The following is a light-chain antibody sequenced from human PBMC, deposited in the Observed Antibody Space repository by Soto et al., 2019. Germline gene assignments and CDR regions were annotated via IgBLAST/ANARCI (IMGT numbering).Light chain of an antibody. CDR1: QSISSW. CDR2: DAS. Sequence: DIQMTQSPSTLSASVVYRVTSTCRASQSISSWFAWYQQKPGKAPKLLIYDASSLQSGVPSRFSGNGSGTEFTLTISSLQPEDFATYYCQQSYSTPITFGQGTRLEIK. V-gene: IGKV1-5*01. J-gene: IGKJ5*01. CDR3: QQSYSTPIT.